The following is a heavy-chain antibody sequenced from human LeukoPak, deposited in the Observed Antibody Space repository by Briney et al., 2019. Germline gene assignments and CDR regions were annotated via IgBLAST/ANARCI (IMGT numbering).Heavy chain of an antibody. Sequence: PGRSLRLSCAASGFTFSSYAMHWVRQAPGKGLEWVAAISYDGSNKYYADSVKGRFTISRDNSKNTLYLQMNSLRAEDTAVYYCARVSLHGISGPLLNWGQGTLVTVSS. CDR2: ISYDGSNK. CDR3: ARVSLHGISGPLLN. J-gene: IGHJ4*02. V-gene: IGHV3-30-3*01. D-gene: IGHD2-15*01. CDR1: GFTFSSYA.